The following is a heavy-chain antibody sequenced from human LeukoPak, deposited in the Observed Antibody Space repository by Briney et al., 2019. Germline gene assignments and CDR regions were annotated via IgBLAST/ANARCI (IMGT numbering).Heavy chain of an antibody. CDR1: GGSLSGYY. J-gene: IGHJ3*02. V-gene: IGHV4-34*01. Sequence: SETLSLTCAVYGGSLSGYYWSWIRQPPGKGLEWIGEINHSGSTNYNPSLKSRVTISVDTSKNQFSLKLSSVTAADTAVYYCARPVTMIVVDHPDAFDIWGQGTMVTVSS. CDR3: ARPVTMIVVDHPDAFDI. CDR2: INHSGST. D-gene: IGHD3-22*01.